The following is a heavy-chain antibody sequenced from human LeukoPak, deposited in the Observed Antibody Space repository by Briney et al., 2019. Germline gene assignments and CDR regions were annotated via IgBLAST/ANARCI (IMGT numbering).Heavy chain of an antibody. Sequence: PGGSLRLSCAASGVTVSSNYMSWVRQAPGKGLEWVSLLYSSGTTHYAGSAKGRFTISRDNSKNTLYLQMNSLRAEDTAVYYCARDKTYFDYWGRGTLVTVSS. CDR3: ARDKTYFDY. V-gene: IGHV3-53*01. CDR1: GVTVSSNY. CDR2: LYSSGTT. J-gene: IGHJ4*02.